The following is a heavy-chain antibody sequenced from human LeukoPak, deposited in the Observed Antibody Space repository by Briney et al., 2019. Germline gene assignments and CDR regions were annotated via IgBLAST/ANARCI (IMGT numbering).Heavy chain of an antibody. J-gene: IGHJ4*02. V-gene: IGHV1-46*01. CDR2: INPRGGSA. Sequence: ASVKVSCTASGYTFTSYYMHWVRQAPGQGLEWMGIINPRGGSASYAQEFQGRVTMTRDTSTSTVYMELSSLKSEDTAVYYCASGQLRIAAAGTQGLPTHWGQGTLVTVSS. CDR1: GYTFTSYY. D-gene: IGHD6-13*01. CDR3: ASGQLRIAAAGTQGLPTH.